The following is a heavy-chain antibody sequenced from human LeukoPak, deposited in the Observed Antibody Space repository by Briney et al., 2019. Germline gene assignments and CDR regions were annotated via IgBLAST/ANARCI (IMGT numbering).Heavy chain of an antibody. V-gene: IGHV1-18*01. Sequence: ASVKVSCKASGYTFTSYGISWVRQAPGQGLEWMGWISAYNGNTNYAQKLQDRVTMTTDTSTSTAYMELRSLRSDDTAVYYCAAGNYYDSSGYYHLGYFDYWGQGTLVTVSS. CDR2: ISAYNGNT. CDR1: GYTFTSYG. D-gene: IGHD3-22*01. J-gene: IGHJ4*02. CDR3: AAGNYYDSSGYYHLGYFDY.